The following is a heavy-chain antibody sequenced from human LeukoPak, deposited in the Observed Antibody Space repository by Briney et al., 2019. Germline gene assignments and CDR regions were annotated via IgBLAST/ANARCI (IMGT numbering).Heavy chain of an antibody. J-gene: IGHJ4*02. CDR1: GFTFSSYS. CDR2: ISSSSSYI. D-gene: IGHD1-26*01. Sequence: GGSLRLSCAASGFTFSSYSMNWVRQALGKGLEWVSSISSSSSYIYYADSVKGRFTISRDNSKNTLYLQMNSLRAEDTAVYYCAKRRVGATGYFDYWGQGTLVTVSS. CDR3: AKRRVGATGYFDY. V-gene: IGHV3-21*04.